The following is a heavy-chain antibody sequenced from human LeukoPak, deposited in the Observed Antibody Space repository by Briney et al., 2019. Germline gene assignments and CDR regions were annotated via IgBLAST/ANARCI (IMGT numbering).Heavy chain of an antibody. J-gene: IGHJ4*02. D-gene: IGHD5-24*01. CDR2: ISSSSSYI. Sequence: GGSLRLSCAASGFTFSSYSMNWVRQAPGKGLEWVSSISSSSSYIYYADSVKGRFTISRDNAKNSLYLQMNSLRAEDTAVYYCARELEMATIGAVGYWGQGTLVTVSS. CDR1: GFTFSSYS. V-gene: IGHV3-21*01. CDR3: ARELEMATIGAVGY.